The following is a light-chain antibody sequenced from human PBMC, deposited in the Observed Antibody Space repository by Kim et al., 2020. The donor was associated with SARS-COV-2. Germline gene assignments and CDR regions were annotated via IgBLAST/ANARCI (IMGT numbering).Light chain of an antibody. CDR2: SNN. CDR1: SSNIGNNT. CDR3: AAWDDGLRGVV. Sequence: QSVLTQPPSASATPGQRVTISCSGSSSNIGNNTVNWYQQRPGAAPGVVIYSNNQRPSGVPDRISGSKSGTSASLAISGLQSEDEADYYCAAWDDGLRGVVFGGGTKVTVL. V-gene: IGLV1-44*01. J-gene: IGLJ2*01.